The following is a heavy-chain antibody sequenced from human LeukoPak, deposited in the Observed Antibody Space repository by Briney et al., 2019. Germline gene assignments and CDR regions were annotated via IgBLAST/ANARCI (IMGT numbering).Heavy chain of an antibody. Sequence: GGSLRLSCAASGFSFSNYWMSWVRQAPGKGLEWVGHAKQDGSETYYVDSVKGRFTISRDNSKSTLYLQMNSLRAEDTAVYYCAKDGDSAFDIWGQGTMVTVSS. CDR2: AKQDGSET. J-gene: IGHJ3*02. CDR1: GFSFSNYW. CDR3: AKDGDSAFDI. V-gene: IGHV3-7*03. D-gene: IGHD3-10*01.